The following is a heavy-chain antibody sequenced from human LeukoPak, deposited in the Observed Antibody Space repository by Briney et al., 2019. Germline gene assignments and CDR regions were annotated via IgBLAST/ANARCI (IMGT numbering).Heavy chain of an antibody. CDR1: GYSFTSYW. CDR3: ARHVGYSSSWPTLYYFDY. V-gene: IGHV5-51*01. D-gene: IGHD6-13*01. J-gene: IGHJ4*02. Sequence: GESLKISCKGSGYSFTSYWIGWVRQMPGKGLEWMGIIYPGDSDTRYSPSFRGQVTISADKSISTAYLQWSSLKASDTAMYYCARHVGYSSSWPTLYYFDYWGQGTLVTVSS. CDR2: IYPGDSDT.